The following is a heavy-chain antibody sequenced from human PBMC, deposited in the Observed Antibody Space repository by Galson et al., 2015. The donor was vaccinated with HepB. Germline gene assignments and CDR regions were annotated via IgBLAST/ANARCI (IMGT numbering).Heavy chain of an antibody. CDR2: ISSGSSYV. D-gene: IGHD3-22*01. V-gene: IGHV3-21*01. CDR3: ARGGKNLYTSSGLLRWEASSGDFDY. CDR1: GLTFNTYN. J-gene: IGHJ4*02. Sequence: SLRLSCAASGLTFNTYNMNWVRQAPGKGLEWVSSISSGSSYVFHEDSVKGRFSISRDNARNSLHLQMNSLRAEDTAVYYCARGGKNLYTSSGLLRWEASSGDFDYWGQGTLVTVSS.